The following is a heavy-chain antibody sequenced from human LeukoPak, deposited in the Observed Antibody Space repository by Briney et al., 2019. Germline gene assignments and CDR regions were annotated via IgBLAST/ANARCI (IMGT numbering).Heavy chain of an antibody. CDR1: GGSISSYY. D-gene: IGHD3-3*01. Sequence: SETLSLTCTVSGGSISSYYWSWIRQPPGKGLEWIGYIYYSGSTNYNPSLKSRVTISVDTSKNQFSLKLSSVTAADTAVYYCARGGADFWSGYYWMFDYWGQGTLVTVSS. J-gene: IGHJ4*02. V-gene: IGHV4-59*01. CDR3: ARGGADFWSGYYWMFDY. CDR2: IYYSGST.